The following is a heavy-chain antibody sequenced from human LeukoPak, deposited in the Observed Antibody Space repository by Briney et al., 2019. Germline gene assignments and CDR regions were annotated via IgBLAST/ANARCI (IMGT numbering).Heavy chain of an antibody. J-gene: IGHJ4*02. Sequence: ASVKVSCKASGYTFTSYDINWVRQATGQGLEWMGWMNPNSGNTGYAQKFQGRVTITRNTSISTAYMELSSLRSEDTAVYYCARNKRIAAASIKIPGYYWGQGTLVTVSS. CDR1: GYTFTSYD. D-gene: IGHD6-13*01. V-gene: IGHV1-8*03. CDR3: ARNKRIAAASIKIPGYY. CDR2: MNPNSGNT.